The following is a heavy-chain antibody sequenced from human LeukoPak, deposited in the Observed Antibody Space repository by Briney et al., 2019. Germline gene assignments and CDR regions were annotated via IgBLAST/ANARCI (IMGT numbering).Heavy chain of an antibody. D-gene: IGHD5-18*01. Sequence: ASVKVSCKASGYTFTSYDINWVRQATGQGLEWMGWMNPNSGNTGYAQKFQGRVTITRNTSISTAYMELSSLRSEDTAVYYCATAQGKGSRIQLWLVAGYFQHWGQGTLVTVSS. CDR3: ATAQGKGSRIQLWLVAGYFQH. CDR1: GYTFTSYD. CDR2: MNPNSGNT. V-gene: IGHV1-8*03. J-gene: IGHJ1*01.